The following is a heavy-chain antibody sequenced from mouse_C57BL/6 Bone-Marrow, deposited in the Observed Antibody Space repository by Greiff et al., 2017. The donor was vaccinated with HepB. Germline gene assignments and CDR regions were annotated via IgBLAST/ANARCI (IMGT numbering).Heavy chain of an antibody. CDR2: IDPENGDT. CDR3: TLSITLMDY. V-gene: IGHV14-4*01. CDR1: GFNIKDDY. Sequence: VQLQQSGAELVRPGASVKLSCTASGFNIKDDYMHWVKQRPEQGLEWIGWIDPENGDTEYASKFQGKATITADTSSNTAYLQLSSLTSEDTAVYYCTLSITLMDYWGQGTSVTVSS. J-gene: IGHJ4*01. D-gene: IGHD1-1*01.